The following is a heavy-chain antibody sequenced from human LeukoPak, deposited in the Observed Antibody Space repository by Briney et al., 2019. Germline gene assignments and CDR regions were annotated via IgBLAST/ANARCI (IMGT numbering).Heavy chain of an antibody. J-gene: IGHJ4*02. CDR1: GFTFSSYS. D-gene: IGHD2-2*02. V-gene: IGHV3-21*01. CDR3: AGVGYCSSTSCYRSAGYYFDY. CDR2: ISSSSSYI. Sequence: GGSLRLSCAASGFTFSSYSMNWVRQAPGKGLEWVSSISSSSSYIYYADSVKGRFTISRDNAKNSLYLQMNSLRAEDTAVYYCAGVGYCSSTSCYRSAGYYFDYWGQGTLVTVSS.